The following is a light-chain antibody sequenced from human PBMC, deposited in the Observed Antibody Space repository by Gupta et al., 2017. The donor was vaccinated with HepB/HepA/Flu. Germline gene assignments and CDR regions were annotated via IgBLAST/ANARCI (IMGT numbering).Light chain of an antibody. CDR3: AAWDDSLSGV. J-gene: IGLJ3*02. CDR2: RNN. CDR1: SSNIGSNY. Sequence: QSVLTQPPSASGTPGQRVTISCSGSSSNIGSNYVYWYQQLPGTAPKLLIYRNNQRPSGVPDRFSGSKSGTSASLAISGLRSEDEAYYYCAAWDDSLSGVLGGGTKLTVL. V-gene: IGLV1-47*01.